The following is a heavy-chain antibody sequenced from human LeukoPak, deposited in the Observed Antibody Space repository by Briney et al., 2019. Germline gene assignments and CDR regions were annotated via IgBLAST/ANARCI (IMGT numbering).Heavy chain of an antibody. Sequence: GGSLRLSCEVSGFIFSNYGMHWVRQAPGKGLEWVALIWYDGRTKFHADSVKGRFTISRDNSANTLYLQMSSLRVEDTAVYYCAREWGRIAVAGGPGYWGQGALVSVSS. D-gene: IGHD6-19*01. CDR1: GFIFSNYG. V-gene: IGHV3-33*01. CDR3: AREWGRIAVAGGPGY. J-gene: IGHJ4*02. CDR2: IWYDGRTK.